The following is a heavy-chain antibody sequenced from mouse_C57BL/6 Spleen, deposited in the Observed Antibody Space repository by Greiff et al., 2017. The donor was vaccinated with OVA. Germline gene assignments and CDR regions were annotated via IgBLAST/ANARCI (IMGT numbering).Heavy chain of an antibody. CDR1: GFTFSSYT. CDR2: ISGGGGNT. Sequence: EVQVVESGGGLVKPGGSLKLSCAASGFTFSSYTMSWVRQTPGKRLEWVATISGGGGNTNYPDSVKGRFTISRDNAKSTLYLQMSSLRSEDTALYYCARHGGLRDYAMDYWGQGTSVTVSS. D-gene: IGHD2-4*01. V-gene: IGHV5-9*01. J-gene: IGHJ4*01. CDR3: ARHGGLRDYAMDY.